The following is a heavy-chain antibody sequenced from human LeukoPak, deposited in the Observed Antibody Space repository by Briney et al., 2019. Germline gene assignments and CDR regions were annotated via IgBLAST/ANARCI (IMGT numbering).Heavy chain of an antibody. J-gene: IGHJ4*02. CDR3: ASWLGY. D-gene: IGHD3-22*01. CDR1: GGSFSGYY. Sequence: KPSETLSLTCAVYGGSFSGYYWSWIRQPPGKGLEWIGEINHSGSTNYNPSLKSRVTISVDTSKNQFSLKLSSVTAADTAVYYCASWLGYWGQGTLVTVSS. V-gene: IGHV4-34*01. CDR2: INHSGST.